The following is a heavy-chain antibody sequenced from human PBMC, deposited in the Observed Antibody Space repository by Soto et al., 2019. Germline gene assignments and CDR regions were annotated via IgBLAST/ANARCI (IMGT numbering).Heavy chain of an antibody. Sequence: ASVKVSCKASGYTFTGYYMHWVRQAPGQGLEWMGWINPNSGGTNYAQKFQGWVTMTRDTSISTAYMELSRLRSDDTAVYYCARGLYSSTRIYGMDVRGQGTTVTVSS. CDR3: ARGLYSSTRIYGMDV. D-gene: IGHD6-13*01. CDR2: INPNSGGT. J-gene: IGHJ6*02. V-gene: IGHV1-2*04. CDR1: GYTFTGYY.